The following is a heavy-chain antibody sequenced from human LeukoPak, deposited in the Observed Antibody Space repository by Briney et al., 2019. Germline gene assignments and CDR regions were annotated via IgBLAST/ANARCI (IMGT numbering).Heavy chain of an antibody. J-gene: IGHJ5*02. Sequence: SETLSLTCTVSGGSINSDSYQWGWIRQPAGKGMEWIGRSYTSGSTNYYPSLKNRATISVDTSKNQFSLKLTSVTAADTAVYYGARGRGGTYYWYDPWGQGTLVTVSS. CDR3: ARGRGGTYYWYDP. CDR1: GGSINSDSYQ. CDR2: SYTSGST. D-gene: IGHD1-26*01. V-gene: IGHV4-61*02.